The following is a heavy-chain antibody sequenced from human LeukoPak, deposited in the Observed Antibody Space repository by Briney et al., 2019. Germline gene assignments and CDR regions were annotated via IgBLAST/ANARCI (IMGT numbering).Heavy chain of an antibody. J-gene: IGHJ6*02. D-gene: IGHD5-24*01. CDR1: GFTFSSYG. CDR3: ARDKLYYGMDV. CDR2: IWYDGSNK. Sequence: GGSLRLSCAASGFTFSSYGMHWVRQAPGKGLEWVAVIWYDGSNKYYADSVKGRFTISRDNSKNTPYLQMNSLRAEDTAVYYCARDKLYYGMDVWGQGTTVTVPS. V-gene: IGHV3-33*01.